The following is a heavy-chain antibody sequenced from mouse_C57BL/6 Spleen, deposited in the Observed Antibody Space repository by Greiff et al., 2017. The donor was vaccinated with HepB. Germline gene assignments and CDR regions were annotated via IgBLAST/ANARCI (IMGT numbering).Heavy chain of an antibody. CDR3: AKNYFDY. CDR1: GFTFSDYG. CDR2: ISSGSSTI. J-gene: IGHJ2*01. V-gene: IGHV5-17*01. Sequence: EVKLMESGGGLVKPGGSLKLSCAASGFTFSDYGMHWVRQAPEKGLEWVAYISSGSSTIYYADTVKGRFTISRDNAKNTLFLQMTSLRSEDTAMYYCAKNYFDYWGQGTTLTVSS.